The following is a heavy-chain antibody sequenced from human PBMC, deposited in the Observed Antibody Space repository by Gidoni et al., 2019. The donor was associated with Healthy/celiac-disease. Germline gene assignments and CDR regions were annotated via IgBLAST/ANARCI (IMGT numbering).Heavy chain of an antibody. CDR2: ISYDGSNK. CDR1: GFTFSCYA. Sequence: QVQLVESGGGVVQPGRSLRLSCAASGFTFSCYAMHWVRQAPGKGLEWVAVISYDGSNKYYADPVKGRFTISRDNSKNTLYLQMNSLRAEDTAVYYCARRGGNSDHYFDYGGQGTLVTVSS. J-gene: IGHJ4*02. D-gene: IGHD2-21*02. V-gene: IGHV3-30*04. CDR3: ARRGGNSDHYFDY.